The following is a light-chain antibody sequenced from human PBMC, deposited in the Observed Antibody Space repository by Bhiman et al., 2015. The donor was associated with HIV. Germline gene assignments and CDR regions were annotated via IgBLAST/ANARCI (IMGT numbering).Light chain of an antibody. Sequence: SYELAQPPSVSLSPGQTATITCSGDKLGEKFASWYQQKPGQSPILIIYQNNKRASGIPERISGSNSGNTATLTISGTQAVDEADYYCRAWDNSQYVFGPGTKLTVL. CDR3: RAWDNSQYV. V-gene: IGLV3-1*01. J-gene: IGLJ1*01. CDR2: QNN. CDR1: KLGEKF.